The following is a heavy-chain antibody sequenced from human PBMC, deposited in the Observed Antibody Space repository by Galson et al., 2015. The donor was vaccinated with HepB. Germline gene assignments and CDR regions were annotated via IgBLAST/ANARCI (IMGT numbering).Heavy chain of an antibody. J-gene: IGHJ5*02. CDR3: TTDVYYSTYWSWLDP. D-gene: IGHD2-8*02. Sequence: SLRLSCAASGFPFNNAWMTWVRQAPGMGLEWVGRIKSKNDGETTDYAAPVKGRFTISRDDSKNRLYLQMNRLKPEDTAVYYCTTDVYYSTYWSWLDPWGQGTLVTVSS. CDR1: GFPFNNAW. V-gene: IGHV3-15*01. CDR2: IKSKNDGETT.